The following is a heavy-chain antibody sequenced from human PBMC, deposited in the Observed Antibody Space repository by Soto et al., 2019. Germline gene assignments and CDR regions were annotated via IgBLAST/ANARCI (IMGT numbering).Heavy chain of an antibody. V-gene: IGHV4-59*01. Sequence: PEPLSLPCTVFAGTIISYYWSWIRQPPWKCLEWIGYIYYSGSTNYNPSLKSRVTISVDTSKNQFSLKLSSVTAADTAVYYCARAPFVPAASGSPDAFDIWGQGKIVTVS. CDR2: IYYSGST. CDR1: AGTIISYY. D-gene: IGHD2-2*01. CDR3: ARAPFVPAASGSPDAFDI. J-gene: IGHJ3*02.